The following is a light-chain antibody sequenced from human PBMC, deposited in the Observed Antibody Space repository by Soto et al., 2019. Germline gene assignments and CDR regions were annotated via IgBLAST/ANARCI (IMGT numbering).Light chain of an antibody. CDR1: SSDVGGYKY. J-gene: IGLJ1*01. V-gene: IGLV2-14*01. CDR3: NSQTTSGIRV. Sequence: QSALTQPASVSGSPGQSITISCTGTSSDVGGYKYVSWYQQHPDKAPKLIIYEVSYRPSGVSNRFSGSKSAYTASLTISGLQAEDEADYYCNSQTTSGIRVFGTGTKLTVL. CDR2: EVS.